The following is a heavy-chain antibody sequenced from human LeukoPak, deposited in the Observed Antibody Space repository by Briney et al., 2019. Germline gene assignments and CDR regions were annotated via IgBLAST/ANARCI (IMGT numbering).Heavy chain of an antibody. CDR3: AREPMDRYYFDY. V-gene: IGHV1-46*01. D-gene: IGHD2-2*03. CDR1: GYTFTGYY. J-gene: IGHJ4*02. CDR2: LNPGRGNT. Sequence: ASVKVSCKASGYTFTGYYMHWVRQAPGQGLEWMGILNPGRGNTGYAQQFQGRVTMTKNTSTTTVYMELSSRRSEDTAVYYCAREPMDRYYFDYWGQGTLVTVSS.